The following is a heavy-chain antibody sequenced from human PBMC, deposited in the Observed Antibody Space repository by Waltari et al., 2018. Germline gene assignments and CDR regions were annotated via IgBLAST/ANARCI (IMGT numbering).Heavy chain of an antibody. D-gene: IGHD4-17*01. CDR3: ARVAESARDYGDYALLDY. CDR1: GGSISSYY. CDR2: IYTSGST. Sequence: QVQLQESGPGLVKPSETLSLTCTVSGGSISSYYWSWIRQPPGKGLEWIGYIYTSGSTNYNPSLKSRVTIAVDTSKNQFSLKLSSVTAADTAVYYCARVAESARDYGDYALLDYWGQGTLVTVSS. J-gene: IGHJ4*02. V-gene: IGHV4-4*09.